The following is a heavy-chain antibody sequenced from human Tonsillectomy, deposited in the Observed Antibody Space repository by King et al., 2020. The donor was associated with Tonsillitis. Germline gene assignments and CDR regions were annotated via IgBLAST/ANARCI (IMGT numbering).Heavy chain of an antibody. CDR3: ARVGGDCSSTSCYGNYYYYMDV. D-gene: IGHD2-2*01. Sequence: VQLVESGGGVVQPGRSLRLSCAASGFTFSTYAIHWVRQAPGKGLEWVAGISYDGNNKYYADSVKGRFTISRDNSKNTLYLQMNSLRAEETAVYYCARVGGDCSSTSCYGNYYYYMDVWGKGTTVTVSS. CDR2: ISYDGNNK. CDR1: GFTFSTYA. J-gene: IGHJ6*03. V-gene: IGHV3-30*01.